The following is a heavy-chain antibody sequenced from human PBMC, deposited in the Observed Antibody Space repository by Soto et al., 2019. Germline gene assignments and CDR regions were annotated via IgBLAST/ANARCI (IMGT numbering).Heavy chain of an antibody. J-gene: IGHJ5*02. CDR3: ARRGPTVTTGRFDP. CDR2: IIPIFGTA. D-gene: IGHD4-17*01. Sequence: QVQLVQSGAEVKKPGSSVKVSCKASVGTFSSYAISWVRQAPGQGLEWMGGIIPIFGTANYAQKFQGRVTSTADESTSTAYMELSSLRSEDTAVYYCARRGPTVTTGRFDPWGQGTLVTVSS. V-gene: IGHV1-69*12. CDR1: VGTFSSYA.